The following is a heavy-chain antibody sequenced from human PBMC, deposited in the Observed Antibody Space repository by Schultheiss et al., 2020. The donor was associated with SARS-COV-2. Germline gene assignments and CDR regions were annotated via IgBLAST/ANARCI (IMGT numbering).Heavy chain of an antibody. CDR2: LHTSGST. J-gene: IGHJ4*02. CDR1: GGSVSSGSYY. D-gene: IGHD6-19*01. CDR3: AREGWSNYFDY. V-gene: IGHV4-61*01. Sequence: SETLSLTCTVSGGSVSSGSYYWSWIRQPPGQGLEWIGHLHTSGSTNYSPSLKSRVTISVDTSKNQFSLKLSSVTAADTAVYYCAREGWSNYFDYWGQGTLVTVSS.